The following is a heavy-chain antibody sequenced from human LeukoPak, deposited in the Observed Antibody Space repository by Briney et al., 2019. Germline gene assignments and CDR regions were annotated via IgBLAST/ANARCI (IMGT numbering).Heavy chain of an antibody. CDR1: GGSISGSNW. Sequence: SETLSLTCAVSGGSISGSNWWSWVRQPPGKGLEWIGEIYHSGSTNYNPSLKSRVTISVDKSKNQFSLKLSSVTAADTAVYYCARSYYGSGSYTYFDYWGQGTLVTVSS. CDR2: IYHSGST. J-gene: IGHJ4*02. V-gene: IGHV4-4*02. CDR3: ARSYYGSGSYTYFDY. D-gene: IGHD3-10*01.